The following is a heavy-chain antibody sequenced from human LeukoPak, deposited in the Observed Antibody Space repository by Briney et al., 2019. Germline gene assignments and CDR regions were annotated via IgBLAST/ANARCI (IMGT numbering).Heavy chain of an antibody. D-gene: IGHD1-1*01. CDR3: ARGTGTTLRFSFDY. J-gene: IGHJ4*02. Sequence: PSETLSLTCAVYGGSFSGYYWSWIRQPPGKGLEWIGEINHSGSTNYNPSLKSRVTISVDTSKNQFSLKLSSVTAADTAVYYCARGTGTTLRFSFDYWGQGALVTVSP. V-gene: IGHV4-34*01. CDR1: GGSFSGYY. CDR2: INHSGST.